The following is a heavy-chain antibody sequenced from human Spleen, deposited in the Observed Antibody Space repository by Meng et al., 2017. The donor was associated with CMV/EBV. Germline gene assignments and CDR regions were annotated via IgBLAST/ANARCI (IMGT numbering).Heavy chain of an antibody. CDR3: ARDLIGDQGSGSYYMSDWFDP. Sequence: GESLKISCAVSGFTLTSYWMHWVRQAPGKGPVWVAVIYGDGPRTIYVDSVKGRFTISRDNSKNTLYLQVNSLRAADTAVYHCARDLIGDQGSGSYYMSDWFDPWGQGTLVTVSS. CDR2: IYGDGPRT. D-gene: IGHD3-10*01. CDR1: GFTLTSYW. V-gene: IGHV3-74*01. J-gene: IGHJ5*02.